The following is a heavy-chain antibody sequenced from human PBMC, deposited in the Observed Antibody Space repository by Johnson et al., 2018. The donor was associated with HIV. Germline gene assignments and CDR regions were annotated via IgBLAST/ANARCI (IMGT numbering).Heavy chain of an antibody. V-gene: IGHV3-7*01. Sequence: VQLVESGGGLVQPGGSLRLSCAASGFTFSSYWMSWVRQAPGKGLEWVASIKQDGSEKYSVDSVKGRFTISRDNAKNSLYLQMNSLRVEDTAVYYCARDASMFRLDSSGYANSFSIWGQGTLVTVSA. CDR1: GFTFSSYW. J-gene: IGHJ3*02. CDR2: IKQDGSEK. CDR3: ARDASMFRLDSSGYANSFSI. D-gene: IGHD3-22*01.